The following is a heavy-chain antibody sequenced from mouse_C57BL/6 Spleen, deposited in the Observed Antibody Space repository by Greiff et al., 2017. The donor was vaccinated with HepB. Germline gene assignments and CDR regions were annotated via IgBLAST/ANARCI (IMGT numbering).Heavy chain of an antibody. V-gene: IGHV3-5*01. CDR2: IYYSGTI. D-gene: IGHD2-3*01. CDR3: ARVIYDGYYDYFDY. CDR1: GISITTGNYR. Sequence: DVQLQESGPGLVKPSQTVFLTCTVTGISITTGNYRWSWIRQFPGNKLEWIGYIYYSGTITYNPSLTSRTTITRDTPKNQFFLEMNSLTAEDTATYYCARVIYDGYYDYFDYWGQGTTLTVSS. J-gene: IGHJ2*01.